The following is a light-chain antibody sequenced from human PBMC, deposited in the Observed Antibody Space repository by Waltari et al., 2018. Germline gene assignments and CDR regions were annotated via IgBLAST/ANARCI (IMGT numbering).Light chain of an antibody. J-gene: IGLJ1*01. V-gene: IGLV2-23*01. Sequence: QSALSQPASVSGSPGQSLPITCTGASPVLARYTLVAWYQHHPNRAPKLIIYEATKPPSGISHRFSGAKSGATASLRISGLQADDEADYYCCSYTGSSTSYGCGGGTKVTVL. CDR3: CSYTGSSTSYG. CDR2: EAT. CDR1: SPVLARYTL.